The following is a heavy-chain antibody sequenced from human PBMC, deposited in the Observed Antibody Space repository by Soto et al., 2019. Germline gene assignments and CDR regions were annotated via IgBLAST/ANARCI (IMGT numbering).Heavy chain of an antibody. V-gene: IGHV4-34*01. CDR3: ARGPYGSGSLDY. J-gene: IGHJ4*02. CDR1: VWAYSAHY. CDR2: INHSGST. Sequence: SDTMSQTYNNYVWAYSAHYWSWIRQPPGKGLEWIGEINHSGSTNYNPSLKSRVTISVDTSKNQFSLKLSSVTAADTAVYYCARGPYGSGSLDYWGQG. D-gene: IGHD3-10*01.